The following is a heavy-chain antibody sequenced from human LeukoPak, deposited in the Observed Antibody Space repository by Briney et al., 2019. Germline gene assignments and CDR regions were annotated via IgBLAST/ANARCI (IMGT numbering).Heavy chain of an antibody. D-gene: IGHD4-17*01. J-gene: IGHJ2*01. V-gene: IGHV1-46*01. CDR2: INPSDGRT. CDR1: GYTFTSHW. Sequence: ASVKVSCKASGYTFTSHWMHWVRQAPGQGLEWMGIINPSDGRTIYAQKFQGSVTVTRDTSTSTVYMEMSSLTSEDTALYYCARDSSMDYGHKSCWYFALWSRGTLVTVST. CDR3: ARDSSMDYGHKSCWYFAL.